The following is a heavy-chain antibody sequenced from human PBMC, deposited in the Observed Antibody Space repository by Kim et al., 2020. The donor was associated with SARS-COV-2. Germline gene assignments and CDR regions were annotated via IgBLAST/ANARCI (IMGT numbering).Heavy chain of an antibody. CDR1: GGSISSSTYY. CDR2: IYYTGST. Sequence: SETLSLTCTVSGGSISSSTYYWGWIRQPPGKGLEWIGSIYYTGSTYYNPSLKSRVTISVDTSKNQFSLKLSSVTAADTAVYYCARRGGYGDTWRPIDHWGQGTLVTVSS. D-gene: IGHD6-13*01. V-gene: IGHV4-39*01. CDR3: ARRGGYGDTWRPIDH. J-gene: IGHJ4*02.